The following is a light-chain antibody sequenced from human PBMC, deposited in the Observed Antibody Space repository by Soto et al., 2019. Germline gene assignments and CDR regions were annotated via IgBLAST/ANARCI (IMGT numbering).Light chain of an antibody. CDR3: LQHDTYPRT. V-gene: IGKV1-17*01. Sequence: DIQVTQSPSSLFASVGDRVSITCRASQAIRNNLGWYQQKPGKAPKRLIFDASSLQSGVPSRFSGRGSGTEFTLTISSLQPEDFATYYCLQHDTYPRTFGQGTKVDIK. J-gene: IGKJ1*01. CDR1: QAIRNN. CDR2: DAS.